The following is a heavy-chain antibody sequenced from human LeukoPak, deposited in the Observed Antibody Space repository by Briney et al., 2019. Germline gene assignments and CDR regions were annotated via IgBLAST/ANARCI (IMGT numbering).Heavy chain of an antibody. D-gene: IGHD5-18*01. CDR2: ISASGDST. CDR1: GFTFSSYA. J-gene: IGHJ4*02. CDR3: AKDLEYSYGYFDY. Sequence: GGSLRLSCAASGFTFSSYAMSWVRQALGKGLEWVSGISASGDSTYYADSVKGRFTISRDNSKNTLYLQMNSLRAEDTAVYYCAKDLEYSYGYFDYWGQGTLVTVSS. V-gene: IGHV3-23*01.